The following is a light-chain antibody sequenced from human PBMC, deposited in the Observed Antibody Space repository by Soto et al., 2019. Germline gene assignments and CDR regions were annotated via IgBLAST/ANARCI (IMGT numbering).Light chain of an antibody. CDR2: QVT. CDR1: SSDVSIYNY. V-gene: IGLV2-14*01. CDR3: SSYTGSTNYV. J-gene: IGLJ1*01. Sequence: QSVLTQPASVSGSPGQSITISCTGTSSDVSIYNYVSSYQQHPGKAPKLMIYQVTNRPSGVSNRFSGSKSGNTASLTISGLQAEDEADYYCSSYTGSTNYVFGTGTKATVL.